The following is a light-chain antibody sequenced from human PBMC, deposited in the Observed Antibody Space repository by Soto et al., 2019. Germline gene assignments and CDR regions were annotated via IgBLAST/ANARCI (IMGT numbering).Light chain of an antibody. V-gene: IGKV1-39*01. CDR3: QQNYRNTPWT. CDR2: SAS. CDR1: QTISRY. J-gene: IGKJ1*01. Sequence: DIEMTQSPSSLSASVGESVNVTCRVSQTISRYVNWYQQKPGKAPTLLIASASSVERGVPSRFSGGVSGTTFTLTITCLQPEDFATYYCQQNYRNTPWTFGQVTNVDI.